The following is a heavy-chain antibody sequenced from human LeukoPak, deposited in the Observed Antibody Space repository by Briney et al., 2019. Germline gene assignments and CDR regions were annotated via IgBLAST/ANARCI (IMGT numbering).Heavy chain of an antibody. CDR2: ISSSGSTI. J-gene: IGHJ4*02. V-gene: IGHV3-48*03. D-gene: IGHD4-23*01. Sequence: GGSLRLSCAASGFTFSSYEMNWVRQAPGKGLEWVSYISSSGSTIYYADSVKGRFTISRDNAKNSLFLQMNSLRAEDTAVYYCARGPYRGNFDYWGQGTLVTVSS. CDR1: GFTFSSYE. CDR3: ARGPYRGNFDY.